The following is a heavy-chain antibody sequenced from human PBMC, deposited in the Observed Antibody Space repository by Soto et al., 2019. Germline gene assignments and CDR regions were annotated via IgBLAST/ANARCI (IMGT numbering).Heavy chain of an antibody. V-gene: IGHV4-59*08. J-gene: IGHJ4*02. Sequence: SETLSLTCTVSGSSVSSYYWSWIRQSPGKGLERIGYVYYSGSTKYRPSLKSRVTISVDTSKNQFSLKVSSATAADTAVYYCARHSNRNYGLYYFDYWGLGALVTVSS. D-gene: IGHD4-4*01. CDR1: GSSVSSYY. CDR3: ARHSNRNYGLYYFDY. CDR2: VYYSGST.